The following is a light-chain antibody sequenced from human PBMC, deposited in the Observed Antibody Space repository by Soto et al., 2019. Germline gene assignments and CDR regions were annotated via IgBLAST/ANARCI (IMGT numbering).Light chain of an antibody. J-gene: IGKJ5*01. CDR2: SAS. V-gene: IGKV3-15*01. CDR1: QSVRSN. CDR3: QQYNDWLPIT. Sequence: EIVMTQSPATLSVSPGERATLSCRASQSVRSNLAWYQKKPGQAPRLLIYSASTRATGIPARFSGTGSGTEFTLTISSLQSEDFAVYYCQQYNDWLPITFGQGTRLEI.